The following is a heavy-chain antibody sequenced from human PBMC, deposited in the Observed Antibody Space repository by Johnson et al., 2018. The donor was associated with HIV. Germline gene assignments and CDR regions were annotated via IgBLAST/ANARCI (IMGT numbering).Heavy chain of an antibody. CDR3: AREMAWEDAFDI. J-gene: IGHJ3*02. CDR2: ISSSGSTI. CDR1: GFTFSDYY. V-gene: IGHV3-11*04. Sequence: QVQLVESGGGLVQPGRSLRLSCAASGFTFSDYYMSWIRQAPGKGLEWVSYISSSGSTIYYADSVKGRFTISRDNSKNTLYLQMNSLRAEDTAVYYCAREMAWEDAFDIWGQGTMVTVSS. D-gene: IGHD5-24*01.